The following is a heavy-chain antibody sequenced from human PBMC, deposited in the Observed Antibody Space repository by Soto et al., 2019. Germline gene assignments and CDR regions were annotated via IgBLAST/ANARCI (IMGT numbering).Heavy chain of an antibody. J-gene: IGHJ4*02. CDR1: GGSISSCY. CDR2: IYYSGST. D-gene: IGHD1-26*01. Sequence: PSETLSLTCTVSGGSISSCYCRWIRKRKGKGLECIGYIYYSGSTNYNPSLKSRVTRSVDTSKNQFSLKLSSVTAADTAVYYCAKHSGSYFYFDYWGQGTLVTVSS. CDR3: AKHSGSYFYFDY. V-gene: IGHV4-59*01.